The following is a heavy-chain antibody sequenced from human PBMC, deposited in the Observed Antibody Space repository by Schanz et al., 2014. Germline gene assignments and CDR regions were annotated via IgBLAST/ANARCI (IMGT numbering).Heavy chain of an antibody. Sequence: EVQLLESGGGFVQPGGSLRLSCVASGVTFSSYAMSWVRQAPGKGLEWVSRMIGSGSSVFYADSVKGRFTISRDNSNNTLYLQMKSLRAEDTAVCYCAKFGGGYSYGFVEYWGQGILVTVSS. J-gene: IGHJ4*02. CDR1: GVTFSSYA. D-gene: IGHD5-18*01. CDR2: MIGSGSSV. V-gene: IGHV3-23*01. CDR3: AKFGGGYSYGFVEY.